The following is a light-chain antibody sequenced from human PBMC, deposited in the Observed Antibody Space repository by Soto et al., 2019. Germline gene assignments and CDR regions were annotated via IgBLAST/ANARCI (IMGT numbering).Light chain of an antibody. V-gene: IGKV1-39*01. CDR3: QDCHTFLWGT. J-gene: IGKJ1*01. CDR1: QTIGNS. CDR2: GSS. Sequence: DIQMTQSPSSLSASIGDRVTITCRATQTIGNSLNWYQQRPGKAPKLLIYGSSTVQGGVTSRFSGSGSWTDFTLTISSLQTEDSATYFCQDCHTFLWGTFGQGTKV.